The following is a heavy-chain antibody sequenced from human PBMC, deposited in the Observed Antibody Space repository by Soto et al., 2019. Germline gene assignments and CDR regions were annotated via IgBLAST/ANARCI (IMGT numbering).Heavy chain of an antibody. D-gene: IGHD1-26*01. CDR3: ARDGGRHSGGIDY. CDR1: GGTFSSYS. J-gene: IGHJ4*02. CDR2: IIPIFDTA. Sequence: QVQLVQSGAEVKKPGSSVKVSCKASGGTFSSYSINWVRQAPGQGLEWMGDIIPIFDTANYAQKFQGRVTITADDSTSTAYMELSSLRSEDTAVYYCARDGGRHSGGIDYWGQGTLVTVSS. V-gene: IGHV1-69*01.